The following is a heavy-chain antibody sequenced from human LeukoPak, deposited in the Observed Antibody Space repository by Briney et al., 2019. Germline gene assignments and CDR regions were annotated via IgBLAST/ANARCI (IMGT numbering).Heavy chain of an antibody. CDR3: ARERPSAYDSSGYY. V-gene: IGHV4-4*07. D-gene: IGHD3-22*01. CDR1: GGSISSYY. CDR2: IYTSGST. Sequence: SETLSLTCTVSGGSISSYYWSWTRQPAGKGLEWIGRIYTSGSTNYNPSLKSRVTMSVDTSKNQFSLKLSSVTAADTAVYYCARERPSAYDSSGYYWGQGTLVTVSS. J-gene: IGHJ4*02.